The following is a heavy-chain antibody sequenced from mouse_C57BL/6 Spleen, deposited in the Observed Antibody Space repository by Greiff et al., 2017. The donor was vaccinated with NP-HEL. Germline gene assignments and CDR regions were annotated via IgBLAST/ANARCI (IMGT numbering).Heavy chain of an antibody. CDR2: ISYDGSN. Sequence: EVQLQESGPGLVKPSQSLSLTCSVTGYSITSGYYWNWIRQFPGNKLEWMGYISYDGSNNYNPSLKNRISITRDTSKNQFFLKLNSVTTEDTATYYCARRLLDWGQGTLVTVSA. V-gene: IGHV3-6*01. D-gene: IGHD2-3*01. CDR1: GYSITSGYY. CDR3: ARRLLD. J-gene: IGHJ3*01.